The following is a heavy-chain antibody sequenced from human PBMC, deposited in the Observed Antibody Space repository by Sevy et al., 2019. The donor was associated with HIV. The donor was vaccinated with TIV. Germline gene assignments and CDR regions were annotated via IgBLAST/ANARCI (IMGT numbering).Heavy chain of an antibody. J-gene: IGHJ6*02. V-gene: IGHV3-23*01. CDR3: AKDSYGSGSYYDVYYYYYGMDV. Sequence: GGSLRLSCAASGFTFSSYAMSWVRQAPGKGLEWVSAISGSGGSTYYADSVKGRFTISRDNSKNTLYLQMNSLRAEETAVYYCAKDSYGSGSYYDVYYYYYGMDVWGQGTTVTVSS. CDR1: GFTFSSYA. D-gene: IGHD3-10*01. CDR2: ISGSGGST.